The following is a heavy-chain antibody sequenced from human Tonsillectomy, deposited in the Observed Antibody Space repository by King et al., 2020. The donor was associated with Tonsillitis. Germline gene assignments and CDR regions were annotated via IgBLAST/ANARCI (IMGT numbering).Heavy chain of an antibody. V-gene: IGHV1-69*01. CDR1: GGTFSSYT. D-gene: IGHD2/OR15-2a*01. CDR3: ARDSRRDYYFDY. J-gene: IGHJ4*02. Sequence: VQLVESGAEVKKPGSSVKVSCKASGGTFSSYTISWVRQAPGQGLEWMGGSIPIFGTANYAQKFQGRVTITADESTSTAYMELSSLRSEDTAVYYCARDSRRDYYFDYWGQGTLVTVSS. CDR2: SIPIFGTA.